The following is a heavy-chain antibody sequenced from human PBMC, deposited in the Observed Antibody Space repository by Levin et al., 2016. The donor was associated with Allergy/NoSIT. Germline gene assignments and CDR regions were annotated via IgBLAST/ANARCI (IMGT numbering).Heavy chain of an antibody. V-gene: IGHV1-18*01. Sequence: WVRQAPGQGLEWMGWISAYNGNTNYAQKLQGRVTMTTDTSTSTAYMELRSLRSDDTAVYYCARDRRGVIVGATFFDYWGQGTLVTVSS. CDR2: ISAYNGNT. D-gene: IGHD1-26*01. CDR3: ARDRRGVIVGATFFDY. J-gene: IGHJ4*02.